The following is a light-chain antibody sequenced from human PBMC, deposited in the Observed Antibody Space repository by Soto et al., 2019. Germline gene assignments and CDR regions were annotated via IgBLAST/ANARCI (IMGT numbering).Light chain of an antibody. CDR2: GAS. CDR3: QQYNNWPLT. CDR1: QSVNSN. Sequence: EIAMTQSPATLSVSPGERATLSCRASQSVNSNLAWYQQKPGQAPRLLIYGASTRATGIPARFSGSGSGTEFTVTISSLQSEDFAVYYCQQYNNWPLTFGGGIKVEIK. V-gene: IGKV3-15*01. J-gene: IGKJ4*01.